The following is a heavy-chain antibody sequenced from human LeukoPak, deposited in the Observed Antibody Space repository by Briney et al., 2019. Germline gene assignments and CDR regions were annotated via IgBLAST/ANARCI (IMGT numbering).Heavy chain of an antibody. D-gene: IGHD2-15*01. V-gene: IGHV4-59*01. J-gene: IGHJ6*03. CDR3: ARMGPCFYYYYMDV. CDR1: GDSISSYY. CDR2: FYHSGSP. Sequence: ETLSLTCTVSGDSISSYYWSWIRQSPGKGLEWIGNFYHSGSPNYNPSLKSRVTISVDTSKNQFSLKLNSVTAADTAVYYCARMGPCFYYYYMDVWGKGTTVTVSS.